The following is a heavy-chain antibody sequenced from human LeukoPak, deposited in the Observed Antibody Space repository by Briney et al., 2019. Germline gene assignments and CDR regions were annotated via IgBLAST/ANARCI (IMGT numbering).Heavy chain of an antibody. CDR1: GYTFTSYD. V-gene: IGHV1-8*01. CDR2: MNPNSGNT. Sequence: ASVKVSCKASGYTFTSYDINWVRQATGQGLEWMGWMNPNSGNTGYAQKFQGRVTMTRNTSISTAYMELSSLRSEDTAVYYCARVSPGSGSYYRIGYFDYWGQGTLVTVSS. CDR3: ARVSPGSGSYYRIGYFDY. J-gene: IGHJ4*02. D-gene: IGHD3-10*01.